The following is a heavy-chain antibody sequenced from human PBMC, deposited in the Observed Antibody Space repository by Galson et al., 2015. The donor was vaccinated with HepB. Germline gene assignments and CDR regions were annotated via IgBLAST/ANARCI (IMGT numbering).Heavy chain of an antibody. V-gene: IGHV1-69*10. CDR1: GGTFSSYG. J-gene: IGHJ3*02. Sequence: SVKVSCKASGGTFSSYGVSWVRQAPGQGLEWMGGIVPYPAIPKYAQKFQGRLTITADKSTTTAYMELSSLGSEDTAVYYCARAHDTSGYGAFDIWGQGTMVTVSS. CDR2: IVPYPAIP. CDR3: ARAHDTSGYGAFDI. D-gene: IGHD3-22*01.